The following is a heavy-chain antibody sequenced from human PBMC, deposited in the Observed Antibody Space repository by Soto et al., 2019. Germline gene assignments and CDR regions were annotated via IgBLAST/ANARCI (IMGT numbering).Heavy chain of an antibody. CDR3: ARDDHLYGSGSSEKAY. V-gene: IGHV3-21*01. Sequence: PGGSLRLSCAASGFIFSDYSMNWVRQAPGKGLEWVSAISSSSTYIYYADSMRGRFIVSRDNAKNSLYLQMNSLRAEDTAIYYCARDDHLYGSGSSEKAYWGHGTLVTVSS. J-gene: IGHJ4*01. CDR2: ISSSSTYI. D-gene: IGHD3-10*01. CDR1: GFIFSDYS.